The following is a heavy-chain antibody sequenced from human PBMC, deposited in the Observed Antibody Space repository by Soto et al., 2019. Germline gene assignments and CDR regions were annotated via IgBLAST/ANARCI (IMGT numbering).Heavy chain of an antibody. CDR1: GFTFSSYS. CDR2: ISSSSYI. Sequence: GGSLRLSCAASGFTFSSYSMNWVRQAPGKGLEWVSSISSSSYIYYADSVKGRFTISRDNAKNSLYLQMNSLRAEDTAVYYCARDLVSARTPWFDPWGQGTLVTVSS. D-gene: IGHD6-6*01. V-gene: IGHV3-21*01. CDR3: ARDLVSARTPWFDP. J-gene: IGHJ5*02.